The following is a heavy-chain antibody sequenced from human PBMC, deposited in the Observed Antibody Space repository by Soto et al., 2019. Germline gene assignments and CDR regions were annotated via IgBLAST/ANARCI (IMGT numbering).Heavy chain of an antibody. D-gene: IGHD6-19*01. J-gene: IGHJ4*02. CDR1: GFTFSNYA. CDR3: AKRTSGWYFDY. Sequence: PGGSLRLSCAASGFTFSNYAISWGRQAPGKGLEGVSVISGSGDSTYYADSVKGRFTISRDNSKNTLYLQMNSLRAEDTAVYYCAKRTSGWYFDYWGQGTLVTVSS. CDR2: ISGSGDST. V-gene: IGHV3-23*01.